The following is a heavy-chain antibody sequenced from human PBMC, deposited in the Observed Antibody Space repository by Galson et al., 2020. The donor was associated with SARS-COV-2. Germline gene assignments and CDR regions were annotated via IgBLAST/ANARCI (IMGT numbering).Heavy chain of an antibody. CDR2: TDWDDDK. CDR1: GFSLSTSGMC. V-gene: IGHV2-70*11. CDR3: ARTDSSSWHDAFDI. Sequence: SGPTLVKPTQTLTLTCTFSGFSLSTSGMCVSWIRQPPGKALEWLARTDWDDDKYYSSSPKTRLTISKDTSKNQVVLTMTNMDPVDTATYYCARTDSSSWHDAFDIWGQGTMVTVSS. D-gene: IGHD6-13*01. J-gene: IGHJ3*02.